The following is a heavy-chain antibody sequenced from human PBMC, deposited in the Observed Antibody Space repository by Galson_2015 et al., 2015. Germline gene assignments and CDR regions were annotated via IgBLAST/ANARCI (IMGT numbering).Heavy chain of an antibody. CDR2: VPYEATNE. CDR1: GFTFSTYA. D-gene: IGHD4-11*01. J-gene: IGHJ4*02. Sequence: SLRLSCAASGFTFSTYAVHWVRQAPGKGLEWVAVVPYEATNEYYADSVKGRFTISRDNSKNTLSLQMNSLRVEDTAVYYCARAPQPSYSNYYFDYWGPGTLVTVSS. V-gene: IGHV3-30*01. CDR3: ARAPQPSYSNYYFDY.